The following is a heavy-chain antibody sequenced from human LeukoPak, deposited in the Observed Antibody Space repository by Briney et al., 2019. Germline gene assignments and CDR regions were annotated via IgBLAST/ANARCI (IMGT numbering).Heavy chain of an antibody. J-gene: IGHJ5*02. CDR2: IYHSGST. Sequence: SGTLSLTCAVSGGSISSSNWWSWVRQPPGKGLEGIGQIYHSGSTNYNPSLKRLVTISVAKSKNAFSLTLRSVTAADTAVYYCARPLSLGYCSGGSCYGRGAWFDRWGQGTLVTVSS. V-gene: IGHV4-4*02. CDR1: GGSISSSNW. CDR3: ARPLSLGYCSGGSCYGRGAWFDR. D-gene: IGHD2-15*01.